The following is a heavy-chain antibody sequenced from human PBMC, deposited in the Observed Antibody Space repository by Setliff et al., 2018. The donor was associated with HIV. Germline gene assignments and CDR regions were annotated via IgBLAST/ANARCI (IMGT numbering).Heavy chain of an antibody. J-gene: IGHJ6*03. CDR2: FYYSGRT. D-gene: IGHD1-20*01. Sequence: SETLSLTCTVSGGSINSSTYYWGWIRQPPGKGLEWIGSFYYSGRTYYSPSLRSRVTISVDTSKNQFSLRLSSVTAADTAVYYCARGIGTRYNYYMDVWGIGTTVTVSS. CDR1: GGSINSSTYY. CDR3: ARGIGTRYNYYMDV. V-gene: IGHV4-39*01.